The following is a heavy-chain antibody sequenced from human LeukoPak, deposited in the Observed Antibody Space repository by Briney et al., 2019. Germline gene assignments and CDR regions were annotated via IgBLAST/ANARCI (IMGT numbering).Heavy chain of an antibody. CDR3: AREVLAVAGTTFDY. J-gene: IGHJ4*02. Sequence: ASVKVSCKASGSTFTGYYMHWVRQAPGQGLEWMGWINPNSGGTNYAQKFQGRVTMTRDTSISTAYMELSRLRSDDTAVYYCAREVLAVAGTTFDYWGQGTLVTVSS. CDR1: GSTFTGYY. V-gene: IGHV1-2*02. D-gene: IGHD6-19*01. CDR2: INPNSGGT.